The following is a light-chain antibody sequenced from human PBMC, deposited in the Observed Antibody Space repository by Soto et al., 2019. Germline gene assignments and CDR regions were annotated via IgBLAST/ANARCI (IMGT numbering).Light chain of an antibody. Sequence: QSVLTQPASVSGSPGQSITISCTGTNSDVESYNLVSWLRQHPGEAPKLIVYEGTKRPSGVSNRFSGSKSGNPASLTISGLQAEDEANYYCCSYAGTATVFGTGTKVTVL. V-gene: IGLV2-23*03. CDR3: CSYAGTATV. CDR2: EGT. J-gene: IGLJ1*01. CDR1: NSDVESYNL.